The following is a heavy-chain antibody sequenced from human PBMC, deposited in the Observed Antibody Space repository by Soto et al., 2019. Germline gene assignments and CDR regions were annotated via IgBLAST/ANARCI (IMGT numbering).Heavy chain of an antibody. CDR3: ARQDIVVVPAAPYWFDP. V-gene: IGHV4-39*01. Sequence: SETLSLTCTVSGGSISSSSYYWGWIRQPPGKGLEWIGSIYYSGSTYYNPSLKSRVTISVDTSKNQFSLKLSSVTAADTAVYYCARQDIVVVPAAPYWFDPWGQGTLVTVSS. D-gene: IGHD2-2*01. CDR1: GGSISSSSYY. CDR2: IYYSGST. J-gene: IGHJ5*02.